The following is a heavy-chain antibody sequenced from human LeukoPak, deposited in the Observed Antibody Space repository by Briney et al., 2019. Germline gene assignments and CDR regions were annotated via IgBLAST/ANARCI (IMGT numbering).Heavy chain of an antibody. CDR1: GDSISTYY. CDR3: ARVVTLAGSRFFDY. CDR2: INYSGST. D-gene: IGHD6-19*01. Sequence: PSETLSLTCTVSGDSISTYYWTWIRQPPGRRLEWIGYINYSGSTIYNPSLKSRLTMSVGTSKNLFSLHLSSVTAADTAVYFCARVVTLAGSRFFDYWGRGTLATVSS. J-gene: IGHJ4*02. V-gene: IGHV4-59*01.